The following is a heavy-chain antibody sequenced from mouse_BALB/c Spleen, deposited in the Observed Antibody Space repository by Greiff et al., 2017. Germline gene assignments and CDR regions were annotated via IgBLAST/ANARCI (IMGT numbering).Heavy chain of an antibody. V-gene: IGHV14-3*02. Sequence: EVKLQQSGAELVKPGASVKLSCTASGFNIKDTYMHWVKQRPEQGLEWIGRIDPANGNTKYDPKFQGKATITADTSSNTAYLQHSSLTSEDTAVYYCANGNPFYAMDYWGQGTSVTVSA. CDR1: GFNIKDTY. J-gene: IGHJ4*01. CDR2: IDPANGNT. CDR3: ANGNPFYAMDY. D-gene: IGHD2-1*01.